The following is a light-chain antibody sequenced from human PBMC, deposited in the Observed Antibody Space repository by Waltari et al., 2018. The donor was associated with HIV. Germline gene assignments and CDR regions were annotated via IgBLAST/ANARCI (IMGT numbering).Light chain of an antibody. J-gene: IGKJ1*01. CDR1: QSISSW. V-gene: IGKV1-5*03. Sequence: DIQMTQSPSTLSASVGDRVTITCRASQSISSWLAWYQQKPGKAPKVLSYEASSLESGVPSRFSGSGSGTDFTLTISSLQPGDFATYYCQHYNRFSGTFGQGTKVEIK. CDR2: EAS. CDR3: QHYNRFSGT.